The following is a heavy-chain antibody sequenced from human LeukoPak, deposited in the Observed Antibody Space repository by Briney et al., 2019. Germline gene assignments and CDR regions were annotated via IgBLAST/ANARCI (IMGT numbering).Heavy chain of an antibody. V-gene: IGHV4-34*01. CDR3: ARVLRYFDWYPQGDAFDI. D-gene: IGHD3-9*01. Sequence: ETLSLTCAVYGGSFSGYYWSWIRQPPGKGLEWIGEINHSGSTNYNPSLKSRVTISVDTSKNQFSLKLSSVTAADTAVYYCARVLRYFDWYPQGDAFDIWGQGTMVTVSS. CDR1: GGSFSGYY. J-gene: IGHJ3*02. CDR2: INHSGST.